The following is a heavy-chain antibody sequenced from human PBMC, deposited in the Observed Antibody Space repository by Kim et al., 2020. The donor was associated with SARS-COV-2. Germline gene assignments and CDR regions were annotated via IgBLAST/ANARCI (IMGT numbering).Heavy chain of an antibody. CDR2: IFLVGSP. CDR1: GDSVYSANHY. D-gene: IGHD1-1*01. CDR3: ARKLDRTSKDAYDV. Sequence: SETLSLTCTVSGDSVYSANHYWGWIRQPPGKGLEWIGNIFLVGSPHYNPSLGSRVTLSVDTSKNQFSLRLSFVTAADTAVYYCARKLDRTSKDAYDVWGQGTMVTVSS. V-gene: IGHV4-39*01. J-gene: IGHJ3*01.